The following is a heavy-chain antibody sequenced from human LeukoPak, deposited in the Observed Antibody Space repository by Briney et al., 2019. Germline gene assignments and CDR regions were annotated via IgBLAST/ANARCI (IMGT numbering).Heavy chain of an antibody. V-gene: IGHV1-8*01. Sequence: ASVKVSCKASGYTFTSYDINWVRQATGQGLEWMGWMNPNSGNTGYAQKFQGRVTMTRNTSISTAYMELSSLRSEDTAVYYCARRGYYYGSGSYYRGPFIYWGQGTLVTVSS. CDR1: GYTFTSYD. CDR3: ARRGYYYGSGSYYRGPFIY. D-gene: IGHD3-10*01. CDR2: MNPNSGNT. J-gene: IGHJ4*02.